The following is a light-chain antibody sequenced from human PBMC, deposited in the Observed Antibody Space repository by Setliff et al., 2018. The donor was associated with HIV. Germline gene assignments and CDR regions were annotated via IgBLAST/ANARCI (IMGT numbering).Light chain of an antibody. CDR1: TSDVGAYNY. Sequence: QSVLAQPASVSGSPGQSITISCTGTTSDVGAYNYVSWYQQHPGKAPKLIIYEVTKRPSGVPDRFSGSKSGNTASLTVSGLQAEDEADYYCSSHGAIGVFGTGTKVTVL. J-gene: IGLJ1*01. V-gene: IGLV2-8*01. CDR3: SSHGAIGV. CDR2: EVT.